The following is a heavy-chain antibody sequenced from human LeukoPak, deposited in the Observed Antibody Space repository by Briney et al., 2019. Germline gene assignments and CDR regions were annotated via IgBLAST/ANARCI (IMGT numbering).Heavy chain of an antibody. D-gene: IGHD1-26*01. CDR3: ASTVRRLVGATKGPTALLAAHDY. Sequence: SETLSLTCAVYGGSFSGYYWSWIRQPPGKWLEWIGSIYYSGSTYYNPSLKSRFTISVDTSKDQFSLKLSSVTAADTAVYYCASTVRRLVGATKGPTALLAAHDYWGQGTLVTVSS. V-gene: IGHV4-34*01. J-gene: IGHJ4*02. CDR1: GGSFSGYY. CDR2: IYYSGST.